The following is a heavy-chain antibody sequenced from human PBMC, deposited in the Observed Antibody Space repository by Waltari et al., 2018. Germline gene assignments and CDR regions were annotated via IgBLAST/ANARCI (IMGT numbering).Heavy chain of an antibody. Sequence: QVQLVESGGGVVPPGRSLRISCEASGFPFRFPALHWVRQAPGKGLEWVAGISDDGSDEYYADSVRGRFTISRDDSKDTVNLQMNSLRPEDTAVYYCARDGPLQIQSWYSFDYWGQGTLVTVSS. J-gene: IGHJ4*02. V-gene: IGHV3-30*07. CDR1: GFPFRFPA. D-gene: IGHD5-18*01. CDR3: ARDGPLQIQSWYSFDY. CDR2: ISDDGSDE.